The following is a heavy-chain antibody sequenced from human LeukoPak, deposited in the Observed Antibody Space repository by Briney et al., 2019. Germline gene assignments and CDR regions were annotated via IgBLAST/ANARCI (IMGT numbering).Heavy chain of an antibody. CDR3: ATNTMVRGVLNY. Sequence: GGSLRLSCAASGFTFSSYAMHWVRQAPGKGLECVSAISSDGGSTYYANSVKGRSTISRDNSKNTLYLQMGSLRAEDMAVYYCATNTMVRGVLNYWGQGTLVTVSS. J-gene: IGHJ4*02. V-gene: IGHV3-64*01. CDR2: ISSDGGST. D-gene: IGHD3-10*01. CDR1: GFTFSSYA.